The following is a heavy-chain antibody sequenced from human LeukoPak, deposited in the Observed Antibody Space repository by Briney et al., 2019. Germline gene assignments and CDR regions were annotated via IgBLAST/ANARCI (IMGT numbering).Heavy chain of an antibody. Sequence: ASVKVSCKASGYTFTSYYMHWVRQAPGQGLEWMGIINPSGGSTSYAQKFQGRVTMTRDTSTSTVYMELSSLRSEDTAVYYCVSYPRELLGAFDIWGQGTTVTVSS. V-gene: IGHV1-46*01. CDR2: INPSGGST. CDR3: VSYPRELLGAFDI. J-gene: IGHJ3*02. CDR1: GYTFTSYY. D-gene: IGHD1-26*01.